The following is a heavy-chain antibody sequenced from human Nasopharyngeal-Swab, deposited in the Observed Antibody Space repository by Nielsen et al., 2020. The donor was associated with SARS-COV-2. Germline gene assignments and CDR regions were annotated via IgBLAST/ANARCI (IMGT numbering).Heavy chain of an antibody. CDR1: GYTFTSYD. CDR2: MNPNSGNT. CDR3: ARGVTRLMVYAMGY. V-gene: IGHV1-8*01. J-gene: IGHJ4*02. Sequence: ASVKVSCKASGYTFTSYDINWVRQATGQGLEWMGWMNPNSGNTGYAQKFQGRVTMTRNTSISTAYMELSSLRSEDTAVYYCARGVTRLMVYAMGYWGQGTLVTVSS. D-gene: IGHD2-8*01.